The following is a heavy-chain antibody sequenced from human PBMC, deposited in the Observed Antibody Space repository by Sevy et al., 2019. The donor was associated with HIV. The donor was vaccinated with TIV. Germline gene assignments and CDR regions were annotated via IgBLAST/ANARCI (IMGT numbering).Heavy chain of an antibody. J-gene: IGHJ6*02. Sequence: ASVKVSCKAAGYSFTNFDINWVRQATGQGLEWMGWMNPNNGNTHYAQKFQGRVTMTRSSSENTAYMELSSLTSEDTAIYYCARARLDYEFWSGSYFSRAPWGYKYYAMDVWGQWPTATVSS. CDR2: MNPNNGNT. CDR1: GYSFTNFD. CDR3: ARARLDYEFWSGSYFSRAPWGYKYYAMDV. V-gene: IGHV1-8*01. D-gene: IGHD3-3*01.